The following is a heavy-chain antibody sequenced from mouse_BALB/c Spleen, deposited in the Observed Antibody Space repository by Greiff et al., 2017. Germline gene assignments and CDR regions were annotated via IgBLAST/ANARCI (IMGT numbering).Heavy chain of an antibody. J-gene: IGHJ1*01. CDR1: GYAFTNYL. CDR2: INPGSGGT. D-gene: IGHD1-2*01. Sequence: QVQLQQSGAELVRPGTSVKVSCKASGYAFTNYLIEWVKQRPGQGLEWIGVINPGSGGTNYNEKFKGKATLTADKSSSTAYMQLSSLTSDDSAVYFCARSDYGHWYFDVWGAGTTVTVAS. V-gene: IGHV1-54*01. CDR3: ARSDYGHWYFDV.